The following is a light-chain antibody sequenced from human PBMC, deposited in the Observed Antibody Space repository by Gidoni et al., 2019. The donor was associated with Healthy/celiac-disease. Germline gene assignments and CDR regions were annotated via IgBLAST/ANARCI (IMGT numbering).Light chain of an antibody. V-gene: IGKV3-11*01. CDR1: QMVSSY. CDR3: QQRSNWPPLT. CDR2: DAS. Sequence: EIVLTQSPATLSLSPGERATLSCKASQMVSSYLAWYQQKPGQAPRLLIYDASNRATGIPARFSGIGSGTDFTLTISSLEPEDFAVYYCQQRSNWPPLTFGGGTKVEIK. J-gene: IGKJ4*01.